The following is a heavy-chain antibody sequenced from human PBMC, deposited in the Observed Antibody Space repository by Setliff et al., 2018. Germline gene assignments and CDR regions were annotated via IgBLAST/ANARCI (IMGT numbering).Heavy chain of an antibody. D-gene: IGHD2-2*01. J-gene: IGHJ4*02. CDR3: SRLVRYCSRTTCQTASGAEL. V-gene: IGHV1-18*01. CDR1: GYTFSHSG. Sequence: AASVKVSCKASGYTFSHSGITWVRQAPGQGLEWMGWISVYSGNTNYAQKLQGRVTMTTDASTNTAYMELRGLTSDDTAVYYCSRLVRYCSRTTCQTASGAELWGQGTLGTVSS. CDR2: ISVYSGNT.